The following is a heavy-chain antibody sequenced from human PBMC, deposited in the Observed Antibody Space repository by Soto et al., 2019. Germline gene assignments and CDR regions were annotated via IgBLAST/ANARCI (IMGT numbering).Heavy chain of an antibody. J-gene: IGHJ4*02. CDR2: ISWNSGSI. CDR1: GFTFSNYA. CDR3: AKEGNYYDSSGYYSLDY. V-gene: IGHV3-9*01. Sequence: GGSLRLSCAASGFTFSNYAVTWVRQAPGKGLEWVSGISWNSGSIGYADSVKGRFTISRDNAKNSLYLQMNSLRAEDTALYYCAKEGNYYDSSGYYSLDYWGQGTLVTVSS. D-gene: IGHD3-22*01.